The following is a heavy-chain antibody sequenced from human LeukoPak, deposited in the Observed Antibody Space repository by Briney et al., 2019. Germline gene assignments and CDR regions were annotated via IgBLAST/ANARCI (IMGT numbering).Heavy chain of an antibody. CDR2: IYSGGTT. J-gene: IGHJ4*02. V-gene: IGHV3-53*01. CDR3: AKDPGGYSYGLYYFDY. CDR1: GFTVSSNY. Sequence: PGGSLRLSCAASGFTVSSNYMSWVRQAPGKGLEWVSVIYSGGTTNYADSVKGRFTISRDNSKNTLYLQMNSLRAEDTAVYYCAKDPGGYSYGLYYFDYWGQGTLVTVSS. D-gene: IGHD5-18*01.